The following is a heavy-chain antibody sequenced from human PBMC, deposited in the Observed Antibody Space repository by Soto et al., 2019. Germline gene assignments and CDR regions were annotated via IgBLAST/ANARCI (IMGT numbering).Heavy chain of an antibody. V-gene: IGHV1-18*04. D-gene: IGHD5-18*01. CDR1: GYAFKKYG. CDR2: ITVQNGNT. CDR3: ARGYSYGSYWYFDL. Sequence: ASVKVSCKASGYAFKKYGITWVRQAPGQGLEWMGWITVQNGNTNYAQRLQGRVTMTTDTSTNTAYMDLWSLRSDDTAIYYCARGYSYGSYWYFDLWGRGTLVTVSS. J-gene: IGHJ2*01.